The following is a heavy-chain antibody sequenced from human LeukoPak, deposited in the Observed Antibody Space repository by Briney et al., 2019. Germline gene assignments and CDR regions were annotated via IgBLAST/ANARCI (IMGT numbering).Heavy chain of an antibody. CDR3: ARRSSGSPPYYFDY. J-gene: IGHJ4*02. Sequence: PGGSLRLSCAASGFALSAYWMNWVRQAPGKGLVWVSRINSDGSTTNYADSVKGRFTISRDNAKNTLDLQMNSLRAEDTAVYYCARRSSGSPPYYFDYWGQGTLVTVSS. CDR2: INSDGSTT. V-gene: IGHV3-74*01. D-gene: IGHD1-26*01. CDR1: GFALSAYW.